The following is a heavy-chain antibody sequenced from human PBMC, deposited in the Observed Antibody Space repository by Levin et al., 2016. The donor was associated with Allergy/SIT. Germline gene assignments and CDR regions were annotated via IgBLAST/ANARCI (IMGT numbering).Heavy chain of an antibody. CDR2: IIPILGRP. J-gene: IGHJ2*01. CDR3: ARDPGYSGYYWFFDV. Sequence: SVKVSCKASGDTFSNDAISWVRQAPGQGLEWVGRIIPILGRPNYAQRFQGRVTIIADKATNTAFMELTNLRSDDTAVYYCARDPGYSGYYWFFDVWGRGTLVTVSS. CDR1: GDTFSNDA. D-gene: IGHD5-12*01. V-gene: IGHV1-69*04.